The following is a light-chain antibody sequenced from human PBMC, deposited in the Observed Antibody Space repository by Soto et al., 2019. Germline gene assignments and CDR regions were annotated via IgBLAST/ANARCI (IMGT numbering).Light chain of an antibody. CDR3: SSFTNTITRYA. CDR1: SSDVGGYNY. CDR2: EVS. Sequence: ITISCTGTSSDVGGYNYVSWFQHHPGKAPKLIIYEVSYRPSGVSNRFSGSKSGDTASLTISGLQAEDEADCYCSSFTNTITRYAFGTGTKVTVL. J-gene: IGLJ1*01. V-gene: IGLV2-14*01.